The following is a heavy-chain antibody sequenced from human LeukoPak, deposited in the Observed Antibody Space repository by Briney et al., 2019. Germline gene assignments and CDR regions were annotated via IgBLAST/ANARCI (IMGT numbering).Heavy chain of an antibody. Sequence: SETLSLTCSVSGGSVNSYYWSWIRQPPGKGLEWIGYISTSGSTNYNPSLKSRVTISLDRSKNQFSLILSSVTAADTAVYFCARGSTWSYYYYYYMDVWGKGTSVTVSS. V-gene: IGHV4-4*09. D-gene: IGHD6-13*01. J-gene: IGHJ6*03. CDR1: GGSVNSYY. CDR2: ISTSGST. CDR3: ARGSTWSYYYYYYMDV.